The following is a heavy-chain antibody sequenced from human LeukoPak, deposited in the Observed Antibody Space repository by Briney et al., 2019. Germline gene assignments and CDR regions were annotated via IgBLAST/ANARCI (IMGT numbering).Heavy chain of an antibody. D-gene: IGHD3-16*01. CDR1: GFTFSSYA. CDR3: AREGELSKNFDY. Sequence: GGSLRLSCAASGFTFSSYAMHWVRQAPGKGLEWVAVISYDGSNKYYADSVKGRFTISRDNSKNTLYLQMNSLRAEDTAVYYCAREGELSKNFDYWGQGTLATVPS. CDR2: ISYDGSNK. V-gene: IGHV3-30-3*01. J-gene: IGHJ4*02.